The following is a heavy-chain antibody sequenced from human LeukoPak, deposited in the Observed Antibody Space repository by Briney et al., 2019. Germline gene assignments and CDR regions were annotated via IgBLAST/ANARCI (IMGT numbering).Heavy chain of an antibody. V-gene: IGHV3-30*01. CDR3: ARDLFEQLGYLFDY. J-gene: IGHJ4*02. Sequence: GRSLRLSCAASGFTFNSYAMHWVRQAPGKGLEWVAVISYDGSNKYYADSVKGRFTISRDNSKNTLYLQMNSLRAEDTAVYYCARDLFEQLGYLFDYWGQGTLVTVSS. CDR2: ISYDGSNK. CDR1: GFTFNSYA. D-gene: IGHD6-13*01.